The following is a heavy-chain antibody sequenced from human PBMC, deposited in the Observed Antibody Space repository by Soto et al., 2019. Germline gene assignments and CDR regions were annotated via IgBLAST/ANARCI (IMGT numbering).Heavy chain of an antibody. Sequence: SETLSLTCTVSGGSISSYYWSWIRQPPGKGLEWIGYIYYSGSTNYNPSNKSRVNISIDTSKNQFSLKLSSVIAADTAVYYCASHIAAAGTTFDPWGQGTLVTVS. D-gene: IGHD6-13*01. CDR1: GGSISSYY. CDR3: ASHIAAAGTTFDP. J-gene: IGHJ5*02. V-gene: IGHV4-59*08. CDR2: IYYSGST.